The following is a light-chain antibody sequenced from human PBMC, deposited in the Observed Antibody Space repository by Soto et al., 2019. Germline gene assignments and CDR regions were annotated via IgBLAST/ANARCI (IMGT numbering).Light chain of an antibody. CDR3: LQTYTTLTWT. CDR2: AAS. CDR1: QSISNY. Sequence: DIKMTQSPSSLSASVGDRVTISCRASQSISNYLQWYQQKPSQAPNLLVYAASTLDTGVPSRFSGSGSGTDFTLTISSLQPEDFATYYCLQTYTTLTWTFGQGNKVEI. V-gene: IGKV1-39*01. J-gene: IGKJ1*01.